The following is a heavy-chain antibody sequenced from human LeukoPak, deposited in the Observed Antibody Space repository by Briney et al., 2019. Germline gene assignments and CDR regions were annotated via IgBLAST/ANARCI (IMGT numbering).Heavy chain of an antibody. CDR2: ISYDGSNK. Sequence: GGSLRLSCAASGFTFSSYAMHWVRQAPGKGLEWVAVISYDGSNKYYADSVKGRFTISRDNSKNTLYLQMNSLRAEDTAVYYCARGADFWSGYVDYWGQGTLVTVSS. CDR3: ARGADFWSGYVDY. D-gene: IGHD3-3*01. J-gene: IGHJ4*02. CDR1: GFTFSSYA. V-gene: IGHV3-30*04.